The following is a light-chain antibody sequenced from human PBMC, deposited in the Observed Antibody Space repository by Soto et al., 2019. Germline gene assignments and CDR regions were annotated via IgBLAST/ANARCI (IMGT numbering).Light chain of an antibody. CDR2: RND. CDR1: SSTIGRNS. J-gene: IGLJ2*01. V-gene: IGLV1-47*01. Sequence: QSVLTQPPSASGTPGQRVTISCSGSSSTIGRNSGYWYQHHPGMAPQLLIYRNDQRPSGVPDRFSGSKSGTSASLAISGLRSEDEAEYYCVTWDDSLSAVIFGGGTKLTVL. CDR3: VTWDDSLSAVI.